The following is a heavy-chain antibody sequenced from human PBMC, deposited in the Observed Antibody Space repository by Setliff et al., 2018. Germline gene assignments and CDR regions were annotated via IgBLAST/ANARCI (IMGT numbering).Heavy chain of an antibody. V-gene: IGHV1-69*10. Sequence: SVKVSCKASGGTFSSYAFSWVRQAPGQGLEWMGGIIPILGIANYAQKFQGRVTITADKSTSTAYMELSSLRSEDTAVYYCARAVAPRDNYYYMDVWGKGTTVTVSS. J-gene: IGHJ6*03. CDR3: ARAVAPRDNYYYMDV. D-gene: IGHD2-21*02. CDR1: GGTFSSYA. CDR2: IIPILGIA.